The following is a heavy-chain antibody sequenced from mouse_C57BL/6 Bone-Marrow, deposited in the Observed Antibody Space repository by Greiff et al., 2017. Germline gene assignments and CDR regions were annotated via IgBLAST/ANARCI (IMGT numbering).Heavy chain of an antibody. CDR1: GYSITSGYY. CDR3: ARHGVVPWMDY. D-gene: IGHD1-1*01. Sequence: EVKLMESGPGLVKPSQSLSLTCSVTGYSITSGYYWNWIRQFPGNKLEWMGYISYDGSNNYNPSLKNRISITRDTSKNQFFLKLNSVTTEDTATYYCARHGVVPWMDYWGQGTSVTVSS. J-gene: IGHJ4*01. V-gene: IGHV3-6*01. CDR2: ISYDGSN.